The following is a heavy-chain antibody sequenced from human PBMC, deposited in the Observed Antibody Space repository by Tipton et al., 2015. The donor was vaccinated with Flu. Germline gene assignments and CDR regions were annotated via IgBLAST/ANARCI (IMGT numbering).Heavy chain of an antibody. Sequence: QLVQSGAEVKKPGSSVKVSCKASGGTFSSYAISWVRQAPGQGLEWMGWISAYNGNTNYAQKLQGRVTMTTDTSTSTAYMELRSLRSDDTAVYYCARDDAAAGTKIWFDPWGQGTLVTVSS. CDR3: ARDDAAAGTKIWFDP. CDR2: ISAYNGNT. J-gene: IGHJ5*02. D-gene: IGHD6-13*01. V-gene: IGHV1-18*01. CDR1: GGTFSSYA.